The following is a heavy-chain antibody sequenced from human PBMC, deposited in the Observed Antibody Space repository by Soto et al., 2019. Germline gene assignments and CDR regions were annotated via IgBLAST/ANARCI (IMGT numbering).Heavy chain of an antibody. D-gene: IGHD3-16*01. J-gene: IGHJ3*02. CDR1: GFTFSTYA. V-gene: IGHV3-23*01. CDR2: IGTHADTT. CDR3: ARPYVEVAVNDAFDM. Sequence: EVQLLESGGGLVQPGGSLRLSCAASGFTFSTYALTWVRQAPGKGLEWVSSIGTHADTTYYVYSVKGRFSISRDNSKNTVYLQMSSLSAEDTAVYYCARPYVEVAVNDAFDMWGRGTMVTVSS.